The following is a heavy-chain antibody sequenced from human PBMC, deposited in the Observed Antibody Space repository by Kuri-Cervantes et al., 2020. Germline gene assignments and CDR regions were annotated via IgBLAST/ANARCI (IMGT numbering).Heavy chain of an antibody. J-gene: IGHJ6*02. D-gene: IGHD5-12*01. CDR2: INPNSGGT. Sequence: ASVKVSCKASGYTFTGYYMHWARQAPGQGLEWMGWINPNSGGTNYAQKFQGRVTMTRDTSISTAYMELSSLRSEDTAVYYCARAGLPTRSYYYYGMDVWGQGTTVTVSS. V-gene: IGHV1-2*02. CDR1: GYTFTGYY. CDR3: ARAGLPTRSYYYYGMDV.